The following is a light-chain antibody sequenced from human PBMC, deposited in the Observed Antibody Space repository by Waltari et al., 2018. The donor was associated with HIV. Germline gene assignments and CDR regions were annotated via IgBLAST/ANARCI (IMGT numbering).Light chain of an antibody. CDR3: GTWDNSLSAGF. CDR1: SSSFGNNY. J-gene: IGLJ2*01. CDR2: DNN. Sequence: QSVLTQPPSVSAPPGQKVTISCSGSSSSFGNNYVSWYQQVPGTAPKLLIYDNNRRPSGIPDRFSCSKSGTSATLAITGLQTGDEADYYCGTWDNSLSAGFFGGGTKLTVL. V-gene: IGLV1-51*01.